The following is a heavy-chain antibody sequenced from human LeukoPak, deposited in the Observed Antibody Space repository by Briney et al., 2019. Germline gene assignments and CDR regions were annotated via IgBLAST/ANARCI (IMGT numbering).Heavy chain of an antibody. V-gene: IGHV3-7*01. CDR3: ASDYDSGY. Sequence: PGGSLRLSCAASGFTFSSYSMNWVRQAPGKGLEWVANINQDGSEKNYVDSVKGRFTISRDNAKNSLYLQMNSLRAEDTAVYYCASDYDSGYWGQGTLVTVSS. CDR2: INQDGSEK. J-gene: IGHJ4*02. D-gene: IGHD5-12*01. CDR1: GFTFSSYS.